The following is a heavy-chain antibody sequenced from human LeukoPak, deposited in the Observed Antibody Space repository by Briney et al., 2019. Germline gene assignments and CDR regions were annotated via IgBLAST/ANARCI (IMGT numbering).Heavy chain of an antibody. V-gene: IGHV4-34*01. Sequence: SETLSLTCAVYGGSFSGYYWSWTRQPPGKGLEWIGEINHSGGTNYNPSLKSRVTISVDTSKNQFSLKLSSVTAADTAVYYCARKRNYYYYMDVWGKGTTVTISS. CDR1: GGSFSGYY. CDR3: ARKRNYYYYMDV. J-gene: IGHJ6*03. CDR2: INHSGGT.